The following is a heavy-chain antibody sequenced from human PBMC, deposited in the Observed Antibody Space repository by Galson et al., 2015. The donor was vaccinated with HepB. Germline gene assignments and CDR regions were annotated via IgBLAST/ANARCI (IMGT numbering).Heavy chain of an antibody. V-gene: IGHV3-30-3*01. D-gene: IGHD3-3*01. CDR2: ISYDGNKK. CDR1: GFTFSGYG. CDR3: ARDHAAYNCWSGYFWFDP. J-gene: IGHJ5*02. Sequence: SLRLSCAASGFTFSGYGLHWVRQAPGKGLEWVSFISYDGNKKSCVDSVKGRFTIFRDNSKNTVYLQMNSLRSEDTAVYYCARDHAAYNCWSGYFWFDPWGQGTLVTVSS.